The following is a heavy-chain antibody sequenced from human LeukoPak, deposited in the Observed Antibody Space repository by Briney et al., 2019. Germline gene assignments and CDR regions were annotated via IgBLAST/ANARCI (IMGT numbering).Heavy chain of an antibody. CDR1: GGSISSYY. CDR2: IYYSGST. Sequence: PSETLSLTCTVSGGSISSYYWSWIRQPPGKGLEWMGYIYYSGSTNYNPSLKSRVTISVDASKNQFSLTLSSVTAADTAVNYCARARIAAGRDYFDYWGQGTLVTVSS. D-gene: IGHD6-13*01. CDR3: ARARIAAGRDYFDY. J-gene: IGHJ4*02. V-gene: IGHV4-59*08.